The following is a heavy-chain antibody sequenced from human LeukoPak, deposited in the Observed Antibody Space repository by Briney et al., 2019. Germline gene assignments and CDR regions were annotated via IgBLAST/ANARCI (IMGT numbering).Heavy chain of an antibody. Sequence: GGSLRLSCAASGFTFSSYAMSWVRQAPGKGLEWVSAISGSGGSTYYADSVKGRFTISRDNSKNTLYLQMNSLRAEDTAVYYCAKTPFAIVVAGMDYWGQGTLVTVSS. CDR2: ISGSGGST. D-gene: IGHD6-19*01. V-gene: IGHV3-23*01. CDR3: AKTPFAIVVAGMDY. CDR1: GFTFSSYA. J-gene: IGHJ4*02.